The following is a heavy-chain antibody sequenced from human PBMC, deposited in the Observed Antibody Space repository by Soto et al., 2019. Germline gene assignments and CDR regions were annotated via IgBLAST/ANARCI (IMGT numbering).Heavy chain of an antibody. Sequence: QVQLVQSGAEVKKPGASVKVSCKTSGYTFTNYDINWVRQATGQGLERMGWTNPKSGYTGSAQKFQGKVTMTRDSSIRTAYMELHSLTSEDTAVYYCARTAGDLDYWGQGTLITVSS. J-gene: IGHJ4*02. V-gene: IGHV1-8*01. D-gene: IGHD4-17*01. CDR1: GYTFTNYD. CDR3: ARTAGDLDY. CDR2: TNPKSGYT.